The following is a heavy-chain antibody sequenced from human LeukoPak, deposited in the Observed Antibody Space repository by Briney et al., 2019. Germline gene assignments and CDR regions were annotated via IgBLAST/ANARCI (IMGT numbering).Heavy chain of an antibody. D-gene: IGHD3-3*01. Sequence: ASVKVSCKASGYTFTSYAMHWVRQAPGQRLEWMGWINAGNGNTKYSQKFQGRVTIAADESASTAYMELSSLRSEDTAVYYCARGRFRTASHYYGMDAWGQGTTVTVSS. J-gene: IGHJ6*02. V-gene: IGHV1-3*01. CDR1: GYTFTSYA. CDR2: INAGNGNT. CDR3: ARGRFRTASHYYGMDA.